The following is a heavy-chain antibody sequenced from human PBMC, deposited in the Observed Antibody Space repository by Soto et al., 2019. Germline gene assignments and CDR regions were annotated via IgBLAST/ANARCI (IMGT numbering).Heavy chain of an antibody. D-gene: IGHD3-16*01. CDR2: IYYSGST. J-gene: IGHJ4*02. Sequence: QLQLQESGPGLVKPSETLSLTCTVSGGSISSRNYYWGWIRQPPGKGLEWIGNIYYSGSTYYNPSLKRRVTISVDTYKNPFALNLSSVTAADTAVYYCARLTPIMILAHGRRLDDYWGQGTLVTVSS. CDR3: ARLTPIMILAHGRRLDDY. V-gene: IGHV4-39*01. CDR1: GGSISSRNYY.